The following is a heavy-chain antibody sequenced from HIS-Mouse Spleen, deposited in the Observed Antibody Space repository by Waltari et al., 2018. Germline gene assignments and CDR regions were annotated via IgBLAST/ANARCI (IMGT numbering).Heavy chain of an antibody. Sequence: QLQLQESGPGLVKPSETLSLTCTVSGGSISSSSYYWGWIRQPPGKGLEWIGGIYYSGGTYYNPSLNSRVTRSVDTSKNQFSLKLSSVTAADTAVYYCAREIPYSSSWYDWYFDLWGRGTLVTVSS. V-gene: IGHV4-39*07. J-gene: IGHJ2*01. CDR1: GGSISSSSYY. D-gene: IGHD6-13*01. CDR2: IYYSGGT. CDR3: AREIPYSSSWYDWYFDL.